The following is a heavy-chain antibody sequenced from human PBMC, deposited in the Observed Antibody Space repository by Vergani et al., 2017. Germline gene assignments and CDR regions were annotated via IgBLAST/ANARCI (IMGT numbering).Heavy chain of an antibody. D-gene: IGHD4-23*01. CDR1: GYTFTSYD. CDR3: ARDLSDYGGAKY. Sequence: QVQLVQSGAEVKKPGASVKVSCKASGYTFTSYDINWVRQATGQGLEWMGGIIPIFGTANYAQKFQGRVTITADESTSTAYMELSSLRSEDTAVYYCARDLSDYGGAKYWGQGTLVTVSS. J-gene: IGHJ4*02. V-gene: IGHV1-69*01. CDR2: IIPIFGTA.